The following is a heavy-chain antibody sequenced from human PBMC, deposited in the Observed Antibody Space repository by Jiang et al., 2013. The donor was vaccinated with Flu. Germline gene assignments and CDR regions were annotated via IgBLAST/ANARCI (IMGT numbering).Heavy chain of an antibody. V-gene: IGHV4-30-2*01. J-gene: IGHJ3*02. CDR2: IYYSGST. CDR1: GDSISGGGYS. D-gene: IGHD2-2*01. CDR3: ARGGYVGFSAFDI. Sequence: GSGLVKPSQTLSLTCAVSGDSISGGGYSWSWIRQPPGKGLQWIGYIYYSGSTYYNPSLKSRVTILIDKSKNQFSLKLTSVTAADTAVYYCARGGYVGFSAFDIWGQGTVVSVSS.